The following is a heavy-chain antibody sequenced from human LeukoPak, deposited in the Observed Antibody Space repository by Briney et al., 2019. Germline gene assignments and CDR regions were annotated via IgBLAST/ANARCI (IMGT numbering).Heavy chain of an antibody. V-gene: IGHV1-69*06. CDR2: IIPIFGTA. CDR3: ARDRGEYYYYGSGSYLAPFDY. J-gene: IGHJ4*02. Sequence: ASVKVSCKASGGTFSSYAISWVRQAPGQGLEWMGGIIPIFGTANYAQKFQGRVTITADKFTSTAYMELSSLRSEDTAVYYCARDRGEYYYYGSGSYLAPFDYWGQGTLVTVSS. CDR1: GGTFSSYA. D-gene: IGHD3-10*01.